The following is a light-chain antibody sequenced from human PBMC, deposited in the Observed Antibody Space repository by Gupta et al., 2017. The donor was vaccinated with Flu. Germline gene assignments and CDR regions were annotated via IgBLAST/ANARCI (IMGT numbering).Light chain of an antibody. CDR1: QTIINSY. CDR3: QQYGRPSQT. Sequence: ERATLSCRASQTIINSYLAWYQQKPGQAPRLVIYGASTRATGIPDRFSGSGSGTDFTLTISRLEPEDFAVYYCQQYGRPSQTFGQGTKLEIK. CDR2: GAS. J-gene: IGKJ2*01. V-gene: IGKV3-20*01.